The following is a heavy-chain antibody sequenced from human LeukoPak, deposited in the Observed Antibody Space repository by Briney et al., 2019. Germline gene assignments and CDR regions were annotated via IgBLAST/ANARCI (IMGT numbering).Heavy chain of an antibody. Sequence: GGSLRLSCAASGFTFSSYSMNWVRQAPGKGLEWVSYISSSSSNIYYADSVKGRVTISRDNAKNSLYLQMNSLRDEDTAVYYCAREPMVRGVIHFDYWGQGTLVTVSS. CDR3: AREPMVRGVIHFDY. V-gene: IGHV3-48*02. CDR2: ISSSSSNI. J-gene: IGHJ4*02. CDR1: GFTFSSYS. D-gene: IGHD3-10*01.